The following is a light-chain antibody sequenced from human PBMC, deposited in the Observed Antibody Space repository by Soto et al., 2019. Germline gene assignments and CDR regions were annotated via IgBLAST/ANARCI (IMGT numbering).Light chain of an antibody. V-gene: IGLV3-25*03. CDR1: ALPKQY. J-gene: IGLJ2*01. CDR2: KDS. CDR3: QSADSSGTSHVV. Sequence: SYELTQPPSVSVSPGQTGRITCSGDALPKQYAYWYQQKPGQAPVLGIYKDSERPSGIPERFSGSSSGTTVTLTISGVQAEDEADYYCQSADSSGTSHVVFGGGTKLTVL.